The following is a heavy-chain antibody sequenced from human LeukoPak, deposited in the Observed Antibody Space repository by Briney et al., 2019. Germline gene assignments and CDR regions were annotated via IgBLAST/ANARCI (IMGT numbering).Heavy chain of an antibody. CDR3: TRRWEYSSSSHWFDP. CDR1: GYSFTSYW. Sequence: GESLKISCKGSGYSFTSYWIGWVRQMPGKGLEWMGIIYPGDSDTRYSPSFQGQVTISADKSISTAYLQWSSLKASDTAVYYRTRRWEYSSSSHWFDPWGQGTLVTVSS. D-gene: IGHD6-6*01. V-gene: IGHV5-51*01. J-gene: IGHJ5*02. CDR2: IYPGDSDT.